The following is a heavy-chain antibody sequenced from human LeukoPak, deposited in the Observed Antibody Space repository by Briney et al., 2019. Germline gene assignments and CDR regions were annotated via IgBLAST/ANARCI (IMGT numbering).Heavy chain of an antibody. Sequence: PGGSLRLSCAASGFTFSSYAMSCVRHAPGKGLEWVSAISGSGGSTYYADSVKGRFTISRDYSKNTLYLQMNSLRAVDTAVYYCAKDSYYYDGSGLSHFDYWGQGTLVTVSS. J-gene: IGHJ4*02. V-gene: IGHV3-23*01. CDR2: ISGSGGST. CDR1: GFTFSSYA. CDR3: AKDSYYYDGSGLSHFDY. D-gene: IGHD3-22*01.